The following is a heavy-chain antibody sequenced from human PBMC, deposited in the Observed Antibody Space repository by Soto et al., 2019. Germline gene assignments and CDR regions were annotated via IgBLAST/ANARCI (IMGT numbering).Heavy chain of an antibody. J-gene: IGHJ4*02. V-gene: IGHV3-30*18. CDR1: GVTFADYG. CDR3: AKAFDSYFLDY. Sequence: GGSLRLSCVASGVTFADYGMYWVRQAPGKGLEWVAVISYDGSDKYYADIVKGRFTISKDNSKNTLFLQLSSLRAEDTAVYYCAKAFDSYFLDYWGEGTLLTVSS. D-gene: IGHD3-9*01. CDR2: ISYDGSDK.